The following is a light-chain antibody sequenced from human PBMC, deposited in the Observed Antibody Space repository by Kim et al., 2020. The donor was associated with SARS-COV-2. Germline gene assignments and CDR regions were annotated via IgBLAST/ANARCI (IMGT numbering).Light chain of an antibody. J-gene: IGKJ2*01. CDR3: QHYIRFPYT. Sequence: ASVGDRVTITCRASESIGNWLAWYQQNPGKAPKLLIYLASTLESGVPSRFRGSGSGTEFTLTITSLQPDDFATYYCQHYIRFPYTFGQGTKLEI. V-gene: IGKV1-5*03. CDR1: ESIGNW. CDR2: LAS.